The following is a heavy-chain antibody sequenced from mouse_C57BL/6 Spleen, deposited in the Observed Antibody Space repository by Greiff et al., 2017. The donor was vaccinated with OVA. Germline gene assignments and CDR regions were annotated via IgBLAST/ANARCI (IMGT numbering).Heavy chain of an antibody. D-gene: IGHD2-4*01. J-gene: IGHJ4*01. CDR3: TSYDYDGTPYAMDY. CDR2: IDPETGGT. V-gene: IGHV1-15*01. CDR1: GYTFTDYE. Sequence: QVHVKQSGAELVRPGASVTLSCKASGYTFTDYEMHWVKQTPVHGLEWIGAIDPETGGTAYNQKFKGKAILTADKSSSTAYMELRSLTSEDSAVYYCTSYDYDGTPYAMDYWGQGTSVTVSS.